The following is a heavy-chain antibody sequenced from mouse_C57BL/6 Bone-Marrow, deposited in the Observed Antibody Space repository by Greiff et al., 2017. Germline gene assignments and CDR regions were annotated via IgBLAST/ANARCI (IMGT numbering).Heavy chain of an antibody. Sequence: QVQLQQSGAELVRPGTSVKLSCKASGYTFTSYWMHWVKQRPGQGLEWIGVIDPSDSYTNYNQKFKGKATLTVDTSSSTAYMQLSSLTSEDSAVYYCARILTDYGSSGFAYWGQGTLVTVSA. V-gene: IGHV1-59*01. CDR2: IDPSDSYT. J-gene: IGHJ3*01. CDR3: ARILTDYGSSGFAY. D-gene: IGHD1-1*01. CDR1: GYTFTSYW.